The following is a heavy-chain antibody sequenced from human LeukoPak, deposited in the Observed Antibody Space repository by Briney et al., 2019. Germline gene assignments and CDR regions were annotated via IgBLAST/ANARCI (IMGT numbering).Heavy chain of an antibody. D-gene: IGHD2-2*01. V-gene: IGHV1-18*04. Sequence: ASVKVSCKASGYTLTSYGISWVRQAPGQGLEWMGWISAYNGNTNYAQKLQGRVTMTTDTSTSTAYMEVRSLRSDDTAVYYCARDLEPYCSSTSCYGGFDYWGQGTLVTVSS. J-gene: IGHJ4*02. CDR1: GYTLTSYG. CDR3: ARDLEPYCSSTSCYGGFDY. CDR2: ISAYNGNT.